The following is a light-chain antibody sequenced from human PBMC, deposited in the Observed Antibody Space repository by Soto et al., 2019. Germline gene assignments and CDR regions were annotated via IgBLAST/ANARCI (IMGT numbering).Light chain of an antibody. V-gene: IGKV1-5*01. CDR2: DAS. J-gene: IGKJ1*01. CDR3: QQYSNYRT. Sequence: DIQMTQSPSTLSASVVDRFTITCRASQSISSWLAWYQQKPGKAPNLLIFDASSLESGVPSRFSGSGSGTDFTLTISSLQPDDFATYYCQQYSNYRTFGQGTKVDIK. CDR1: QSISSW.